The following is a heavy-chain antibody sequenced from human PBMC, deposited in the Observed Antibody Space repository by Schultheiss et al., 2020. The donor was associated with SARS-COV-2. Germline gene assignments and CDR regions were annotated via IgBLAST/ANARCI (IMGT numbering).Heavy chain of an antibody. Sequence: ASVKVSCKVSGYTLTELSMHWVRQAPGKGLEWMGWISAYNGNTNYAQKLQGRVTMTTDTSTSTAYMELRSLRSDDTAVYYCASPIREGDYYYYGMDVWGQGTTVTVSS. CDR2: ISAYNGNT. CDR1: GYTLTELS. CDR3: ASPIREGDYYYYGMDV. J-gene: IGHJ6*02. V-gene: IGHV1-18*01. D-gene: IGHD5-12*01.